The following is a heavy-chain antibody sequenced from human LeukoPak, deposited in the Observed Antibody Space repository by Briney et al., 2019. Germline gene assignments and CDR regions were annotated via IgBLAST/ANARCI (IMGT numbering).Heavy chain of an antibody. CDR3: ARGVVDYSTRSGYLSH. J-gene: IGHJ4*02. CDR2: IYSGGSA. D-gene: IGHD3-22*01. CDR1: SGSFKDYC. Sequence: SEPLSLTCAVYSGSFKDYCWIWLRQPPRRGLEWIGEIYSGGSANYDPSLKGRLAISVDPSKSQFSLKLSSLTAADTAVYFCARGVVDYSTRSGYLSHWGQGTLVTVSS. V-gene: IGHV4-34*01.